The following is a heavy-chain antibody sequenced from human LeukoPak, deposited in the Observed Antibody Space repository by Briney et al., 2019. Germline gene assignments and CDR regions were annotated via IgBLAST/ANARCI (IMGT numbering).Heavy chain of an antibody. D-gene: IGHD3-3*01. V-gene: IGHV1-2*02. CDR1: GYTFTGYY. CDR2: INPNSGGT. J-gene: IGHJ6*02. CDR3: ARVPITIFGVVMGCYGMDV. Sequence: ASVKVSCKASGYTFTGYYMHWVRQAPGQGLEWMGWINPNSGGTNYAQKFQGRVTMTRDTSISTAYMELSRLRSDDTAVYYCARVPITIFGVVMGCYGMDVWGQGTTVTVSS.